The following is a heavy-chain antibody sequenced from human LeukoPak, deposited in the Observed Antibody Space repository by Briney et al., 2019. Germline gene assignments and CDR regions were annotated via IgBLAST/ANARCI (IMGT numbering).Heavy chain of an antibody. V-gene: IGHV4-4*07. CDR3: ARETTVTTTPKYWYFDL. CDR1: GGSISSYY. D-gene: IGHD4-17*01. J-gene: IGHJ2*01. CDR2: IYTSGST. Sequence: SETLSLTCTVSGGSISSYYWSWIRQPAGKGLEWIGRIYTSGSTNYNPSLKSRVTMSVDTSKNQFSLKLSSVTAADTAVYYCARETTVTTTPKYWYFDLWGRGTLVTVSS.